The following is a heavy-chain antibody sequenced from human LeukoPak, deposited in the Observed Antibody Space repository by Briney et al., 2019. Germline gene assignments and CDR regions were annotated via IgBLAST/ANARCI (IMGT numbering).Heavy chain of an antibody. J-gene: IGHJ5*02. CDR2: ISSSSSYI. D-gene: IGHD6-19*01. V-gene: IGHV3-21*01. CDR3: ARDPGWEQWQNWFDP. Sequence: GGSLRLSCAASGFTFSSYSMNWVRQAPGKGLEWVSSISSSSSYIYYADSVKGRFTISRDNAKNSLYLQMNSLRAEDTAVYYCARDPGWEQWQNWFDPWGQGTLVSVSS. CDR1: GFTFSSYS.